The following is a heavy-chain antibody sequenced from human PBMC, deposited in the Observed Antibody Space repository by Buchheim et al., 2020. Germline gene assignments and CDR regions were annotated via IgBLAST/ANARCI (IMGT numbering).Heavy chain of an antibody. CDR3: ARLTAVTMIVVRVYFDY. Sequence: EVQLLESGGGLVQPGGSLRLSCAASGFTFSSYAMSWVRQAPGKGLEWVSAISGSGGSTYYADSVKGRCTISRDNSKNTLYLQMNSLRAEDTAVYYCARLTAVTMIVVRVYFDYWGQGTL. CDR1: GFTFSSYA. J-gene: IGHJ4*02. V-gene: IGHV3-23*01. CDR2: ISGSGGST. D-gene: IGHD3-22*01.